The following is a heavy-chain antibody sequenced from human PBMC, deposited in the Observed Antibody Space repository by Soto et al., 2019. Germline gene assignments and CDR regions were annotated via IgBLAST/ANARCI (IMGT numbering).Heavy chain of an antibody. D-gene: IGHD3-22*01. CDR3: VNWVYYYDSSGSRDI. Sequence: GGSLILSCSASGFTFGSYAMHWVRQAPGKGLEYVSAISSNGGSTYYADSVKGRFTISRDNSKNTLYLQMSSLRAEDTAVYYCVNWVYYYDSSGSRDIWGQGTMVTVSS. V-gene: IGHV3-64D*08. J-gene: IGHJ3*02. CDR1: GFTFGSYA. CDR2: ISSNGGST.